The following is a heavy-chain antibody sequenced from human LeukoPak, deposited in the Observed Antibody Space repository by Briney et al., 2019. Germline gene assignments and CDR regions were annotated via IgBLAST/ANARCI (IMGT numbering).Heavy chain of an antibody. J-gene: IGHJ4*02. CDR3: AGGARRQQPFDY. V-gene: IGHV3-66*01. D-gene: IGHD6-13*01. Sequence: GGSLRLSCAASEFTVSSNYMKWVSQAPGKGLEWVSVIYSGGSTYYADSVKGRFTISRDNSKNTLYLQMDSLRAEDTAVYYCAGGARRQQPFDYWGQGTLVTVSS. CDR1: EFTVSSNY. CDR2: IYSGGST.